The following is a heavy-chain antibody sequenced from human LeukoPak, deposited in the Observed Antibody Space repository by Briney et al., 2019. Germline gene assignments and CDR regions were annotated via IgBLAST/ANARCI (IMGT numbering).Heavy chain of an antibody. D-gene: IGHD3-10*01. J-gene: IGHJ3*02. Sequence: KPSETLSLTCTVSGGSISSGGYYWSWIRQPPGKGLEWIGYIYYSGSTNYNPSLKSRVTISVDTSKNQFSLKLSSVTAADTAVYYCARQRSYYDAFDIWGQGTMVTVSS. V-gene: IGHV4-61*08. CDR2: IYYSGST. CDR1: GGSISSGGYY. CDR3: ARQRSYYDAFDI.